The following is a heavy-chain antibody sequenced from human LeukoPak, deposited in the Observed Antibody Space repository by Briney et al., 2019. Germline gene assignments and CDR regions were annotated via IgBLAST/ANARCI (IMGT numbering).Heavy chain of an antibody. CDR3: ARDGSAITMVRGVLYGMDV. V-gene: IGHV3-30*04. CDR2: ISYDGSNK. J-gene: IGHJ6*02. D-gene: IGHD3-10*01. Sequence: PGRSLRLSCAASGFTFSSYAMHWVRQAPGKELEWVAVISYDGSNKYYADSVKGRFTISRDNSKSTLYLQMNSLRAEDTAVYYCARDGSAITMVRGVLYGMDVWGQGTTVTVSS. CDR1: GFTFSSYA.